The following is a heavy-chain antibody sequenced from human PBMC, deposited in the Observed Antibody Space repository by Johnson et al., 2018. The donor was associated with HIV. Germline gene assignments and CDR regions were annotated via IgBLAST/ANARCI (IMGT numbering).Heavy chain of an antibody. CDR1: GIIFSHYG. V-gene: IGHV3-7*03. CDR3: ARDSRAFDI. CDR2: INQDGSEK. J-gene: IGHJ3*02. Sequence: VQLVESGGGVVQPGRSLRLSCAVSGIIFSHYGMHWVRQAPGKGLEWVANINQDGSEKYYVDSVKGRFTISRDNAKNSLYLQMNSLRAEDTAVYYCARDSRAFDIWGQGTMVTVSS.